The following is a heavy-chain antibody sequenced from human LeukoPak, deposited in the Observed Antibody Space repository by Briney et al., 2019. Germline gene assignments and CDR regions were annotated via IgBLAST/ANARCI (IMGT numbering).Heavy chain of an antibody. Sequence: PSQTLSLTCTVSGGSISSSSYYWGWIRQPPGKGLEWIGSIYYSGSTYYNPSLKSRVTISVDTSKNQFSLKLSSVTAADTAVYYCARYSGSYPEFDYWGQGTLVTVSS. V-gene: IGHV4-39*01. D-gene: IGHD1-26*01. J-gene: IGHJ4*02. CDR3: ARYSGSYPEFDY. CDR2: IYYSGST. CDR1: GGSISSSSYY.